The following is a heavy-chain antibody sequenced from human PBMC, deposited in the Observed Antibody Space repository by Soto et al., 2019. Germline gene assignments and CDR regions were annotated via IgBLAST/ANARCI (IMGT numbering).Heavy chain of an antibody. CDR2: INPNSGGT. CDR1: GYTLTGYY. CDR3: ARSYYYAGPLNYHYGMDV. Sequence: ASVKVSCKASGYTLTGYYMHWGRQAPGHGLEWMRWINPNSGGTNYAQKFQGRVTMTRDTSISTAYMELSRLRSDDTAVYYCARSYYYAGPLNYHYGMDVWGQGTTVTVSS. J-gene: IGHJ6*02. V-gene: IGHV1-2*02. D-gene: IGHD3-10*01.